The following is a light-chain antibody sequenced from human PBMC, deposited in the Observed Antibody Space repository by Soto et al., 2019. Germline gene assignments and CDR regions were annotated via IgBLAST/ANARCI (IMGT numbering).Light chain of an antibody. V-gene: IGLV2-14*01. CDR3: SSYASSTTLDVL. J-gene: IGLJ2*01. CDR1: SSDVGTYNY. CDR2: EVS. Sequence: QSVLTQPASVSGSPGQSITISCTGTSSDVGTYNYVSWYQHRPGTAPKLMIYEVSNRPSGVSNRFSGSKSGNTASLTISGLQADDEADYSCSSYASSTTLDVLFGGGTKLTVL.